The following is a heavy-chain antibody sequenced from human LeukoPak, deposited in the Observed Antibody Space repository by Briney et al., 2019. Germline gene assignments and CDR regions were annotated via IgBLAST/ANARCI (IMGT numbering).Heavy chain of an antibody. Sequence: PGGSLRLSCAASGFTFSSYAMHWVRQAPGKGLEWVAVISYDGSNKYYADSVKGRFTISRDNSKNTLYLQMSSLRAEDTAVYYCAREDSSSARLDYWGQGTLVTVSS. V-gene: IGHV3-30-3*01. J-gene: IGHJ4*02. D-gene: IGHD6-6*01. CDR2: ISYDGSNK. CDR3: AREDSSSARLDY. CDR1: GFTFSSYA.